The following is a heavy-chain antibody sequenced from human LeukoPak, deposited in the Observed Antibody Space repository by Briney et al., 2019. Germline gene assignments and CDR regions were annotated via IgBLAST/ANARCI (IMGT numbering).Heavy chain of an antibody. CDR1: GGSVSGYY. CDR3: ARVMDQGYSDY. D-gene: IGHD3-22*01. V-gene: IGHV4-59*02. CDR2: IFCSGST. J-gene: IGHJ4*02. Sequence: PSETLSLTCTVSGGSVSGYYWSWVRQPPGKGLEFIGYIFCSGSTKYNPSLKSRVTISVDTSQNQFSLKLSSVTAADTAVYYCARVMDQGYSDYWGQGTLITDSS.